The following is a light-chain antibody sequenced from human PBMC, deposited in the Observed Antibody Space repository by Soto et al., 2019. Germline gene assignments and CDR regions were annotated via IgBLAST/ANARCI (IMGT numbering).Light chain of an antibody. Sequence: EIVLTQSPGTLSLSPGERATLSCRASQSVSSSYLAWYQQKPGQAPKLLIYGASTRATGLPDRFSGSGSGTDFTLTITSLEPEDFAVYYCQHRRIWPVSFGQGTRLEIK. CDR3: QHRRIWPVS. J-gene: IGKJ5*01. CDR1: QSVSSSY. CDR2: GAS. V-gene: IGKV3D-20*02.